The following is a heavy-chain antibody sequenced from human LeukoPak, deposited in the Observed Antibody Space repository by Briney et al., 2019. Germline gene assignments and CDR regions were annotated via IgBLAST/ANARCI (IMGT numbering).Heavy chain of an antibody. Sequence: GASVKVSCKDSGYTFTSYAMNWVRQAPGKGLEWMGGFDPEDGETIYAQTFQGRVTMTEDTSTDTAYMELSSLKASDTAMYYCARLYCTSASCYSRWLDSWGQGTRVTVSS. D-gene: IGHD2-2*02. CDR3: ARLYCTSASCYSRWLDS. CDR2: FDPEDGET. CDR1: GYTFTSYA. V-gene: IGHV1-24*01. J-gene: IGHJ4*02.